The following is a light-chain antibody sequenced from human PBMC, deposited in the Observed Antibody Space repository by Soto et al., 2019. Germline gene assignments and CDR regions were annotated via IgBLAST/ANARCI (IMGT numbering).Light chain of an antibody. Sequence: QCVLTQPPSVFAAPGQRVTISCSGSYSNIGKNHVSWYQVLPGSAPKVVIYDNDKRPSGISDRFSGSKSDTSATLGITGLLSGDEAAYYFGTRDRKVFLTGTNVPV. CDR3: GTRDRKV. CDR1: YSNIGKNH. J-gene: IGLJ1*01. CDR2: DND. V-gene: IGLV1-51*01.